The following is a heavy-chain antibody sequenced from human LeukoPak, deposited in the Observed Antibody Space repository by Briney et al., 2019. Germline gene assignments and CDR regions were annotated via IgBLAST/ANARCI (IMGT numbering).Heavy chain of an antibody. Sequence: GGSLRLSCAASGFTFSSFEMNWVRQAPGKGLEWVAYISSSGKTIFYADSVKGRFTISRDNSKNTLYLQMNSLRAEDTAVYYCAKDVTFGGVIVPLYFDYWGQGTLVTVSS. D-gene: IGHD3-16*02. J-gene: IGHJ4*02. CDR1: GFTFSSFE. CDR2: ISSSGKTI. V-gene: IGHV3-48*03. CDR3: AKDVTFGGVIVPLYFDY.